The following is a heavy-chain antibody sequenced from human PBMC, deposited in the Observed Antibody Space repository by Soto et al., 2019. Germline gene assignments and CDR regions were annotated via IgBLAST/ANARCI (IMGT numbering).Heavy chain of an antibody. CDR2: ISGSGGST. V-gene: IGHV3-23*01. D-gene: IGHD3-22*01. J-gene: IGHJ6*02. Sequence: LQRGVLKISCAASGFTFSSYAMSWVRQAPGKGLEWVSAISGSGGSTYYADSVKGRFTISRDNSKNTLYLQMNSLRAEDTAVYYCAKDYDSSGYYYYYGMDVWGQGTTVTVSS. CDR1: GFTFSSYA. CDR3: AKDYDSSGYYYYYGMDV.